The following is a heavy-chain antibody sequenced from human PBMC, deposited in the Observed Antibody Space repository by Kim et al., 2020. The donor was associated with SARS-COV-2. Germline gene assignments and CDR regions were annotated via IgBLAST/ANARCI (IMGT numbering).Heavy chain of an antibody. J-gene: IGHJ4*02. CDR3: VRYGRNYGAVL. CDR1: GFIFSDYA. V-gene: IGHV3-64D*06. D-gene: IGHD1-7*01. Sequence: GGSLRLSCTGSGFIFSDYAIHWVRRAPGKGLEYVSATTRSGDGSFYAASVEDRFTVSRDNSKSTLYLQMNSERLEDTSMYYCVRYGRNYGAVLWGQGTLVMVSS. CDR2: TTRSGDGS.